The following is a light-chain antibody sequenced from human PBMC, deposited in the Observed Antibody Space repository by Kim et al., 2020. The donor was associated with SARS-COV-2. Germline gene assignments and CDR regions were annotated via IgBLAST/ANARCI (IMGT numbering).Light chain of an antibody. J-gene: IGKJ2*01. Sequence: YATVGDRVTITCRASQSISSYLNWYQQKPGKAPKHLIYAESSLQSGVPARFSGSGSGTDFTLTISSLQPEDFATYYCQQSYSTPPSFGQGTKLEIK. V-gene: IGKV1-39*01. CDR2: AES. CDR3: QQSYSTPPS. CDR1: QSISSY.